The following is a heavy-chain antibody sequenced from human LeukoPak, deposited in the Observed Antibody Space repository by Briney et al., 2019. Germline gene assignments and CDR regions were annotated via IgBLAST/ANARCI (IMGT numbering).Heavy chain of an antibody. CDR3: ATSIGSYSPFDY. D-gene: IGHD1-26*01. J-gene: IGHJ4*02. V-gene: IGHV1-18*01. Sequence: GASVKVSCKASGYTFTSYGISWVRQAPGQGLEWMGWISAYNGNTNYAQKLQGRVTMTTDTSTDTAYMELSSLRSEDTAVYYCATSIGSYSPFDYWGQGTLVTVSS. CDR1: GYTFTSYG. CDR2: ISAYNGNT.